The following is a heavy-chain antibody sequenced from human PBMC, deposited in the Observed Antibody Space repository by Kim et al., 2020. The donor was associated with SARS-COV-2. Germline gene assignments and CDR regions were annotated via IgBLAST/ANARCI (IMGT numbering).Heavy chain of an antibody. Sequence: GGSLRLSCTTSGFTFGDYAMNWFRQAPGKGLEWVGFIRNKANRGTTEYAASVKGRFTISRDDSKSIVYLQMNSLKSEDTAVYYCARDWYSMAYWAQGTLVTVSS. V-gene: IGHV3-49*03. J-gene: IGHJ4*02. D-gene: IGHD4-4*01. CDR1: GFTFGDYA. CDR3: ARDWYSMAY. CDR2: IRNKANRGTT.